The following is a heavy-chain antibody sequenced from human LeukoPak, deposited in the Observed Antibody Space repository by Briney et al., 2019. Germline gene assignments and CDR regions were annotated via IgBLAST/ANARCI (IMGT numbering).Heavy chain of an antibody. CDR3: ARLDGGGYFDC. CDR2: FYSGDST. D-gene: IGHD4-23*01. CDR1: GFTVSSKY. Sequence: GGSLRLSCAASGFTVSSKYLSWVRQAPGKGLEWVSVFYSGDSTYYADTVRGRFTVSRDNSKNTVYLQMNSLRAEDTAVYFRARLDGGGYFDCWGQGTLVTVSS. J-gene: IGHJ4*02. V-gene: IGHV3-53*01.